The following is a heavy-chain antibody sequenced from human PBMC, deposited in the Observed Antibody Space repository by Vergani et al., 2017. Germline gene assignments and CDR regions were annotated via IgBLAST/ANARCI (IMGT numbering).Heavy chain of an antibody. D-gene: IGHD4-23*01. CDR3: ARDDDECGGNSVMVAFDI. J-gene: IGHJ3*02. Sequence: VQLVESGGGLVQPGGSLRLSCAASGFTFSSYAMHWVRQAPGKGLEWVAVISHDGSNKYYADSVKGRFTICSDNSKNTLYLQMNSLRAEDTAVYYCARDDDECGGNSVMVAFDIWGQGTMVTVSS. CDR2: ISHDGSNK. CDR1: GFTFSSYA. V-gene: IGHV3-30*16.